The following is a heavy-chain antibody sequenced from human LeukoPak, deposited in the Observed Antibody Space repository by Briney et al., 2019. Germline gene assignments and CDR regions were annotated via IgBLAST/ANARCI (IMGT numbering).Heavy chain of an antibody. CDR1: GFSLTSFA. CDR2: ILADGYTT. Sequence: SGGSLRLSCAASGFSLTSFAMAWVRQSPGKRLEWVSGILADGYTTYYADSVKGRFTISRGISKNTMYLQMNSLTADDTATYFCAKDLNYGDGRWEFDPWGQGTLVTVA. V-gene: IGHV3-23*01. CDR3: AKDLNYGDGRWEFDP. D-gene: IGHD4/OR15-4a*01. J-gene: IGHJ5*02.